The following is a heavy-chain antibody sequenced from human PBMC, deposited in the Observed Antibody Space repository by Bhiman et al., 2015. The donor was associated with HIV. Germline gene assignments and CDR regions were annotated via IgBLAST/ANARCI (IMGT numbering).Heavy chain of an antibody. Sequence: EVQLVESGGGLEQPGRSLRLSCAASGFTFDDYAMHWVRQAPGKGLEWVSGISWNSGSIGYGDSVKGRFTISRDNAKNSLYLQMNSLRAEDTALYYCAKAQRGPLRLGELWGQGVGAFDIWGQGTMVTVSS. CDR2: ISWNSGSI. CDR3: AKAQRGPLRLGELWGQGVGAFDI. D-gene: IGHD3-16*01. J-gene: IGHJ3*02. V-gene: IGHV3-9*01. CDR1: GFTFDDYA.